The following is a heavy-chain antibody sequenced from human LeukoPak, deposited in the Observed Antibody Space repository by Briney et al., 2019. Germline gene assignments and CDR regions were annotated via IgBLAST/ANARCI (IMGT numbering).Heavy chain of an antibody. CDR2: IIPIVDIS. CDR1: GGTLSSYS. V-gene: IGHV1-69*02. CDR3: AGSPCSGSSCYQIDS. Sequence: ASVKVSCKTSGGTLSSYSINWVRQAPGQGLEWVGRIIPIVDISKYAQKFQGRVTITADKSTSTAYMELSSLRSEDTAMYYCAGSPCSGSSCYQIDSWGQGTLVTASS. D-gene: IGHD2-15*01. J-gene: IGHJ4*02.